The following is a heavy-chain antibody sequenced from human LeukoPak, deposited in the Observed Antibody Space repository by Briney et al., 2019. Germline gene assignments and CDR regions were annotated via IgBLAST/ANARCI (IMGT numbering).Heavy chain of an antibody. Sequence: GGSLRLSCTASGFTFSSYAMSWVRQAPGKGLEWVSDISGSGGGTNYADSVKGRFTISRDNSKNTLYLQMNSLRAEDTAVYYCAKEHYGSGSYVWFDPWGQGTLVTVSS. J-gene: IGHJ5*02. CDR3: AKEHYGSGSYVWFDP. CDR2: ISGSGGGT. CDR1: GFTFSSYA. D-gene: IGHD3-10*01. V-gene: IGHV3-23*01.